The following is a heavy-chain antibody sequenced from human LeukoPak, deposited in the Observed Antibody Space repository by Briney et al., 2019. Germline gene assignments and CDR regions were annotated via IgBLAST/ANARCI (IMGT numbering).Heavy chain of an antibody. V-gene: IGHV4-34*01. CDR1: GGSFSGYY. CDR3: ARVLWFGELGHETTKFDP. J-gene: IGHJ5*02. D-gene: IGHD3-10*01. CDR2: INHSGST. Sequence: LETLSLTCAVYGGSFSGYYWSWIRQPPGKGLEWIGEINHSGSTNYNPSLKSRVTISVDTSKNQFSLKLSSVTAADTAVYYCARVLWFGELGHETTKFDPWGQGTLVTVSS.